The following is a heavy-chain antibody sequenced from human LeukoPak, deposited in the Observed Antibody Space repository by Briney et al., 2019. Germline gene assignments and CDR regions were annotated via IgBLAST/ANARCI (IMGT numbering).Heavy chain of an antibody. J-gene: IGHJ4*02. CDR3: ARKYYYSSGSYSFYFDY. CDR2: ISSDGITK. D-gene: IGHD3-10*01. V-gene: IGHV3-30*03. Sequence: PGGSLRLSCAASGFTFSNYGMHWVRQAPGKGLEWVAVISSDGITKYYTDSVKGRLTISRDNSKNTLYLQMNSLRAADTAVYYCARKYYYSSGSYSFYFDYWGQGTLVTVSS. CDR1: GFTFSNYG.